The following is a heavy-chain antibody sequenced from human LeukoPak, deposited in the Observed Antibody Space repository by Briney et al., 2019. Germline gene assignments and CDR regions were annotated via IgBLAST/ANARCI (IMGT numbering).Heavy chain of an antibody. Sequence: ASVKVSCKASGGTFSSYAISWVRQAPGQGLEWMGRITPILGIANYAQKFQGRVTITADKSTSTAYMELSSLRSEDTAVYYCARGGYSSSWNGYYFDYWGQGTLVAVSS. J-gene: IGHJ4*02. CDR2: ITPILGIA. CDR1: GGTFSSYA. CDR3: ARGGYSSSWNGYYFDY. V-gene: IGHV1-69*04. D-gene: IGHD6-13*01.